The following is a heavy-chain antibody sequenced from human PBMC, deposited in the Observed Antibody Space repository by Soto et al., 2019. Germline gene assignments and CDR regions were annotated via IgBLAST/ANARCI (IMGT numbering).Heavy chain of an antibody. D-gene: IGHD2-21*01. CDR1: GDSLSSGNHD. CDR2: INYSGSA. J-gene: IGHJ4*02. CDR3: AGGVWSNDY. Sequence: SXTLSLPCRVVGDSLSSGNHDWIWIRQPPGKGLEWIGYINYSGSAYHNPSLKSRVTMSVDTSKNQFSLNLSTVTAADTAVYYCAGGVWSNDYWGQRTLVTVSS. V-gene: IGHV4-30-4*01.